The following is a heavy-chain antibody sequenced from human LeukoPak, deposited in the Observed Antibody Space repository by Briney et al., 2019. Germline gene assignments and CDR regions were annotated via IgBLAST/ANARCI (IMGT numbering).Heavy chain of an antibody. J-gene: IGHJ4*02. CDR3: ARDLGELDAPDY. V-gene: IGHV3-21*01. Sequence: GGSLRLSCAASGFTFSSYSMNWVRQAPGKGLEWVSSISSRSSYTYYADSVKGRFTISRDNAKNSLYLQMNSLRAEDTAVYYCARDLGELDAPDYWGQGTLVTVSS. CDR1: GFTFSSYS. CDR2: ISSRSSYT. D-gene: IGHD3-10*01.